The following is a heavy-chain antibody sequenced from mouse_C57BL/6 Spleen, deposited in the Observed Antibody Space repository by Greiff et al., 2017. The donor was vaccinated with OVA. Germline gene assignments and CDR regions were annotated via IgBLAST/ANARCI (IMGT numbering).Heavy chain of an antibody. D-gene: IGHD2-3*01. CDR2: IDPSDSET. Sequence: QVQLQQPGAELVRPGSSVKLSCKASGYTFTSYWMHWVKQRPIQGLEWIGNIDPSDSETHYNQKFKDKATLTVDKSSSTAYMQLSSLTSEDSAVYYCARPSDGLRWFAYWGQGTLVTVSA. V-gene: IGHV1-52*01. J-gene: IGHJ3*01. CDR1: GYTFTSYW. CDR3: ARPSDGLRWFAY.